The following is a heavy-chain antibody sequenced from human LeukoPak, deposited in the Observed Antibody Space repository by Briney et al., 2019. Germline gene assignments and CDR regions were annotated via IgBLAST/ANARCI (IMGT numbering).Heavy chain of an antibody. CDR2: ISGSGDTT. CDR3: AKDLHGEVPDYFDC. J-gene: IGHJ4*02. V-gene: IGHV3-23*01. CDR1: GFPFSTYA. Sequence: GGSLRLSCVASGFPFSTYAMGWVRQAPGKGLEWVSGISGSGDTTYYTDSVKGRYTISRDNSKNTLYLQLNSLRAEDTAVYYCAKDLHGEVPDYFDCWGQGSLVTVSS. D-gene: IGHD3-3*01.